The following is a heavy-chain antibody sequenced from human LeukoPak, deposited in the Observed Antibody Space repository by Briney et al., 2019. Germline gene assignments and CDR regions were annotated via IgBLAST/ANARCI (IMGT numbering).Heavy chain of an antibody. D-gene: IGHD6-6*01. V-gene: IGHV1-8*01. Sequence: ASVKVSCKASGYTFTSYDINWVRQATGQGLEWVGWMNPNSGNTGYAQKFQGRVTMTRNTSISTAYMELSSLRSEDTAVYYCARGVSIAADDAFDIWGQGTMVTVSS. CDR3: ARGVSIAADDAFDI. CDR2: MNPNSGNT. J-gene: IGHJ3*02. CDR1: GYTFTSYD.